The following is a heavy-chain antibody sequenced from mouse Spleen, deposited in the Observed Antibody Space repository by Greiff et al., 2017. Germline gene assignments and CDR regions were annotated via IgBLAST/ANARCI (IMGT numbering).Heavy chain of an antibody. V-gene: IGHV1-78*01. J-gene: IGHJ1*01. CDR2: IYPRDGST. CDR3: ARDDSYYSYDVGWYFDV. D-gene: IGHD2-12*01. CDR1: GYTFTDHT. Sequence: VQLQQSGPELVKPGASVKISCKVSGYTFTDHTIHWMKQRPEQGLEWIGYIYPRDGSTKYNEKFKGKATLTADKSSSTAYMQLNSLTSEDSAVYFCARDDSYYSYDVGWYFDVWGAGTTVTVSS.